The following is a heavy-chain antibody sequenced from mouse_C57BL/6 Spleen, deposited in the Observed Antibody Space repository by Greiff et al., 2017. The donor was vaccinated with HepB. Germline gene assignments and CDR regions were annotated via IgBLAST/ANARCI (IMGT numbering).Heavy chain of an antibody. CDR3: TRRGGFAY. Sequence: VQLQQSGAELVRPGASVTLSCKASGYTFTDYEMHWVKQTPVHGLEWIGAIDPETGGTAYNQKFKGKAILTADKSSSTAYMVLRSLTSEDSAVYYCTRRGGFAYWGQGTLVTVSA. V-gene: IGHV1-15*01. CDR1: GYTFTDYE. CDR2: IDPETGGT. J-gene: IGHJ3*01.